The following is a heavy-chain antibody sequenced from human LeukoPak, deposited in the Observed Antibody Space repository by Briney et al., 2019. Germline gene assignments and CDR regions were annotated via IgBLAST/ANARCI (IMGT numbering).Heavy chain of an antibody. D-gene: IGHD3-10*01. V-gene: IGHV3-66*01. Sequence: PGGSLRLSCAASGFTVSSNYMSWVRQAPGKGLEWVSVIYSGGSTYYADSVKGRFTISRDNSKNTLYLQMNSLRAEDTAVYYCARDRSYYYGSGSYYYYGMDVWGQGTTVTVSS. CDR2: IYSGGST. CDR1: GFTVSSNY. CDR3: ARDRSYYYGSGSYYYYGMDV. J-gene: IGHJ6*02.